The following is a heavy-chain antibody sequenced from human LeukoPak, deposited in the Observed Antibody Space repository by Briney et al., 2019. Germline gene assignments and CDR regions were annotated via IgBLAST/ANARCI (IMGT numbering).Heavy chain of an antibody. D-gene: IGHD6-19*01. Sequence: GGSLRLSCAASGFAFSSFAMGWVRQSPGKGLEWLSTVNGGGNTTFYADSVKGRFTISRDNSKNTLYLHMDGLRPDDTAIYYCTKELHVAVAVADYYYFYMDVWGRGTAVSVSS. J-gene: IGHJ6*03. CDR3: TKELHVAVAVADYYYFYMDV. CDR2: VNGGGNTT. V-gene: IGHV3-23*01. CDR1: GFAFSSFA.